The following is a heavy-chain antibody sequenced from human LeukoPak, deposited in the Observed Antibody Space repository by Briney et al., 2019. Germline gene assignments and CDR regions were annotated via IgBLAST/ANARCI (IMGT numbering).Heavy chain of an antibody. D-gene: IGHD1-26*01. CDR3: ARESTVGAPDF. J-gene: IGHJ4*02. Sequence: GSLRLSCAASGFTVSSNYMSWVRQAPGEGLEWVSVIYSGGNSYYADSVKGRFTISRDNSKNTLYLQMNSLRAEDTALYYCARESTVGAPDFWGQGTLVTVSS. CDR2: IYSGGNS. V-gene: IGHV3-66*01. CDR1: GFTVSSNY.